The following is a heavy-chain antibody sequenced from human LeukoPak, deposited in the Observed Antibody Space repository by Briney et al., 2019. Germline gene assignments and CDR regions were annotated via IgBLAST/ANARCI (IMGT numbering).Heavy chain of an antibody. CDR1: GYTFTSYY. Sequence: ASVKVSCKASGYTFTSYYMHWVRQAPGQGLEWMGIINPSGGSTSYAQKFQGRVTMTRDTSISTAYMELSRLRSDDTAVYYCARSPFVYCSSTSCPYGMDVWGQGTTITVSS. D-gene: IGHD2-2*01. CDR3: ARSPFVYCSSTSCPYGMDV. J-gene: IGHJ6*02. CDR2: INPSGGST. V-gene: IGHV1-46*01.